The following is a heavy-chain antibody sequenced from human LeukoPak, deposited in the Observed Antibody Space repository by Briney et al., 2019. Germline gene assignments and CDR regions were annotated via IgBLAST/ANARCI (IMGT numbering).Heavy chain of an antibody. CDR2: ISYSGST. Sequence: SETLSLTCTVSGGSVNSYCWSWIRQPPGKGLECIGYISYSGSTNYNPTLKSRVTISVDKSKNQFSLKLSSVTAADTAVYYCARDIETSGYYYYGMDVWGQGTTVTVSS. D-gene: IGHD3-16*02. CDR3: ARDIETSGYYYYGMDV. CDR1: GGSVNSYC. V-gene: IGHV4-59*02. J-gene: IGHJ6*02.